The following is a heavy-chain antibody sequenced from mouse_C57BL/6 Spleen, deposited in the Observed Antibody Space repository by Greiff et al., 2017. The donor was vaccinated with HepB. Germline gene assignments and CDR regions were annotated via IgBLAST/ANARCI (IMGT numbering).Heavy chain of an antibody. CDR3: ARNLYYYGSTLAY. J-gene: IGHJ3*01. D-gene: IGHD1-1*01. CDR1: GFSLTSYG. Sequence: VKLQQSGPGLVQPSQSLSITCTVSGFSLTSYGVHWVRQSPGKGLEWLGVIWSGGSTDYNAAFISRLSISKDNSKSQVFFKMNSLQADDTAIYYCARNLYYYGSTLAYWGQGTLVTVSA. V-gene: IGHV2-2*01. CDR2: IWSGGST.